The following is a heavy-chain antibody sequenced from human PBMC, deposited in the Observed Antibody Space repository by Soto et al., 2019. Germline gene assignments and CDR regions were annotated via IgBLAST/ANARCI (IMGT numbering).Heavy chain of an antibody. V-gene: IGHV6-1*01. CDR1: GDSVSRNSAT. J-gene: IGHJ3*02. CDR2: TYYRSKWFN. D-gene: IGHD1-1*01. Sequence: SQTLSLTCAISGDSVSRNSATWDWIRQPPSRGLEWLGRTYYRSKWFNDYAVSVRSRITIDPDTSKNQFSLQLSYLTPEDTAVYYCARGQLWAFDMWGQGTLVTVSS. CDR3: ARGQLWAFDM.